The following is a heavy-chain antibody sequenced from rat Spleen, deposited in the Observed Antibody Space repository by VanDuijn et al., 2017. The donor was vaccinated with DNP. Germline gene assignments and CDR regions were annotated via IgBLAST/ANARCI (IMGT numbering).Heavy chain of an antibody. Sequence: EVQLVESGGGPVQPGRSLKLSCVASGFIFRNYWMTWIRQAPTKGLEWVATINYDGNSTHYRDSVKGRFTISRDNGKRTLYLQIDSLRSEDTATYYCARHRTIMPYYYAMDAWGQGASVTVSS. D-gene: IGHD1-12*01. J-gene: IGHJ4*01. CDR3: ARHRTIMPYYYAMDA. V-gene: IGHV5-29*01. CDR1: GFIFRNYW. CDR2: INYDGNST.